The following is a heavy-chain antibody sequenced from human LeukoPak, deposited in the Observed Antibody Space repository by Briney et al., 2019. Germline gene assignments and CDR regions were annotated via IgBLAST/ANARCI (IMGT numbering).Heavy chain of an antibody. D-gene: IGHD3-22*01. CDR1: GFTFNNYG. Sequence: GGSLRLSCAASGFTFNNYGIHWVRQAPGKGLEWVAFIRYDGNKKYYTDSVKGRFTISRDNSKNTLYLQMNSLRAEDTAVYYCAKDMDYDDVSGYYWGFDYWGQGTLVTASS. J-gene: IGHJ4*02. V-gene: IGHV3-30*02. CDR3: AKDMDYDDVSGYYWGFDY. CDR2: IRYDGNKK.